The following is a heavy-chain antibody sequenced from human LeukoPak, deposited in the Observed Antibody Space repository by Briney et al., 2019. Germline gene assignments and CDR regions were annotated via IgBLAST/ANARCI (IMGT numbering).Heavy chain of an antibody. CDR1: GGTFSSYA. CDR3: ARDLMYYYGSGSYYSGY. Sequence: ASVKVSCKASGGTFSSYAISWVRQAPGQGLEWMGWINPNSGGTNYAQKFQGRVTMTRDTSISTAYMELSRLRSDDTAVYYCARDLMYYYGSGSYYSGYWGQGTLVTVSS. D-gene: IGHD3-10*01. V-gene: IGHV1-2*02. J-gene: IGHJ4*02. CDR2: INPNSGGT.